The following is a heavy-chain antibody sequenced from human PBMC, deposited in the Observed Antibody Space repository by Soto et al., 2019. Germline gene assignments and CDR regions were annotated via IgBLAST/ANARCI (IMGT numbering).Heavy chain of an antibody. V-gene: IGHV1-8*01. CDR3: ARIREGRVVVGASTMIDFPNPLQPLP. CDR1: GYTFTSYD. CDR2: MNPNSGNT. Sequence: ASVKVSCKASGYTFTSYDINWVRQATGQGLEWMGWMNPNSGNTVYAQKYQGRVTMTRNTSISTAYMELSSLRSEDTAVYYCARIREGRVVVGASTMIDFPNPLQPLPWG. D-gene: IGHD3-22*01. J-gene: IGHJ5*02.